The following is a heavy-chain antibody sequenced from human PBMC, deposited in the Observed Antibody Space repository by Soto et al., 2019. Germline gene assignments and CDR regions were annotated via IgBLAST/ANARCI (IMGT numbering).Heavy chain of an antibody. CDR2: ISGSGGST. J-gene: IGHJ4*02. Sequence: GGSLRLSCAASGFTFSSYAMSWVRQAPGKGLEWVSAISGSGGSTYYADSVKGRFTISRDNSKNTLYLQMNSLRAEDTAVYYCAKDQSGGTICGVVIGFDYWGQGTLVTVSS. CDR1: GFTFSSYA. V-gene: IGHV3-23*01. D-gene: IGHD3-3*01. CDR3: AKDQSGGTICGVVIGFDY.